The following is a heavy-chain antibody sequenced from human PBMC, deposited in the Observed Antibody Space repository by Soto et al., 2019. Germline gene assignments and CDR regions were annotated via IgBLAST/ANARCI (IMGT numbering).Heavy chain of an antibody. CDR2: INHSGST. D-gene: IGHD3-3*01. V-gene: IGHV4-34*01. CDR3: ECGRLRFLQWLLRARHTVGCFHL. J-gene: IGHJ5*02. CDR1: GDSISTFY. Sequence: PSETLSLTCTVSGDSISTFYWSWIRQPPGKGLEWIGEINHSGSTNYNPSLKSRVTISVDTSKNQFSLKLSSVTAADAAVSYCECGRLRFLQWLLRARHTVGCFHLWGQGTLGTVSS.